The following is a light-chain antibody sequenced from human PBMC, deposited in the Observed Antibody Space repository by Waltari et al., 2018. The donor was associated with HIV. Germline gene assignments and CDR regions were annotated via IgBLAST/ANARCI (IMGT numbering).Light chain of an antibody. Sequence: SSELTQDPSVSVALGQTVRSTCQGDSLRSYYASWYQQKSGQAPVVVFCGRNHRPSGIPDRFSGSSSGNTASLTITGAQAEDEADYYCHSRDSSGYHVVFGGGTKVTVL. CDR3: HSRDSSGYHVV. CDR1: SLRSYY. V-gene: IGLV3-19*01. J-gene: IGLJ2*01. CDR2: GRN.